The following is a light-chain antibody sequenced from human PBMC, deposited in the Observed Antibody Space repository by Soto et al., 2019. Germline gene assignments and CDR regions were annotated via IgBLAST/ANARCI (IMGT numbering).Light chain of an antibody. V-gene: IGKV3-20*01. J-gene: IGKJ1*01. CDR3: QQYDSSPST. CDR1: QSVSSSY. Sequence: EIVLTQSPGTLSLSPGERATLSCRASQSVSSSYLAWYQQKPGQAPRLLIYGAYSRDTGIPYRFRGSGSGTDFTLTISRLEPEDFAVYYCQQYDSSPSTFGQGTKVEI. CDR2: GAY.